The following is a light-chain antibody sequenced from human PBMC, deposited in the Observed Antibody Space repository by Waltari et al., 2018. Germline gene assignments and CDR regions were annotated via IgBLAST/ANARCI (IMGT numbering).Light chain of an antibody. CDR1: QSVRSR. Sequence: EIVMMQSPATLSVSPGEGATLSCRTSQSVRSRLAWYQQKPGQTPRLLIYGASTRATGIPDRFSGSGSETEFTLTISSLQSEDFAVYYCQQYNDWPLTFGGGTKVEIK. CDR2: GAS. CDR3: QQYNDWPLT. J-gene: IGKJ4*01. V-gene: IGKV3D-15*01.